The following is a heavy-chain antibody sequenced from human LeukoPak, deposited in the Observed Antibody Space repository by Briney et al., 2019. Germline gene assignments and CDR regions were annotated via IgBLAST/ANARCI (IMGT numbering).Heavy chain of an antibody. V-gene: IGHV3-30*02. CDR1: GFPFSSYG. D-gene: IGHD3-16*01. Sequence: GESLKISCAASGFPFSSYGMHWVRQAPGKGLEWVAFIRYDGSNKYYADSVKGRFTISRDNSKNTLYLQMNSLRAEDTAVYYCAKEGGDGFDPWGQGTLVTVSS. J-gene: IGHJ5*02. CDR2: IRYDGSNK. CDR3: AKEGGDGFDP.